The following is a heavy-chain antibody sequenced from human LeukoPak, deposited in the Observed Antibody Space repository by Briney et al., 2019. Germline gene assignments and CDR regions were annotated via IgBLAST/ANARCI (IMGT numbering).Heavy chain of an antibody. J-gene: IGHJ4*02. D-gene: IGHD6-13*01. Sequence: ASVKVSCYASGYIFTYYYMHCVRQAPGQGLEWMGIINPSGGTTNYAQKFQGRVTMTRDTSTSTVYMELSSLRAEDTAVYYCARDPAAAGDYWGQGTLVTVSS. CDR2: INPSGGTT. V-gene: IGHV1-46*01. CDR3: ARDPAAAGDY. CDR1: GYIFTYYY.